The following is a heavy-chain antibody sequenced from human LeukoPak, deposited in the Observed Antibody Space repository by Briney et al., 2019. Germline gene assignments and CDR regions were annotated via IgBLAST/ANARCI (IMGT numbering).Heavy chain of an antibody. CDR1: GGSFSGYY. J-gene: IGHJ5*02. Sequence: SETLSLTCAVYGGSFSGYYWSWIRQPPGKGLEWIGEINHSGSTNYNPSLKSRVTISVDTSKNQFSLKLSSVTAADTAVYYCARDTWNWFDPWGQGTLVTVSS. CDR3: ARDTWNWFDP. CDR2: INHSGST. V-gene: IGHV4-34*01.